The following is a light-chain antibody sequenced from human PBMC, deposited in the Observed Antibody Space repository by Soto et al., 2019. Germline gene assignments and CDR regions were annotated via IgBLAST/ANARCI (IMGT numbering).Light chain of an antibody. CDR3: QQYGISPGT. Sequence: IVLTQSPYTLSLSPGERATLSCRASQSVSSNYLAWYQQKLGQAPKLLIFGASIRDTGIPDRFRGSGSGTDFTLTISRLEPEDFAVYYCQQYGISPGTFGQGTKVDIK. CDR2: GAS. J-gene: IGKJ1*01. V-gene: IGKV3-20*01. CDR1: QSVSSNY.